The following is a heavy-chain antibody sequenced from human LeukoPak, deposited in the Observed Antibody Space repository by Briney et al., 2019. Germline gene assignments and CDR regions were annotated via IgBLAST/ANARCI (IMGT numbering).Heavy chain of an antibody. CDR2: INHSGST. CDR1: GGSFSDYH. D-gene: IGHD3-10*01. V-gene: IGHV4-34*01. J-gene: IGHJ4*02. CDR3: TRFRGVIILRWYYFDY. Sequence: SETLSLTCTVYGGSFSDYHWSWIRQPPGKWLEWIGEINHSGSTNYNPSLKSRVTISVDTSKNQFSLKLSSVTAADTAVYYCTRFRGVIILRWYYFDYWGQGTLVTVSS.